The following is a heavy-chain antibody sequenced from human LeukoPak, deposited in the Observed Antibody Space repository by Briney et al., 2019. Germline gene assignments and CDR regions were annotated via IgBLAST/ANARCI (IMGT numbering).Heavy chain of an antibody. CDR1: GFTFSAYW. Sequence: GGSLRLSCAASGFTFSAYWMHWVRQAPGKGLVWVSRINSDGSSTSYADSVKGRFTTSRDNAKNTLYLQMNSLRAEDTAVYYCARYNWNYDYFDHWGQGTLVTVSS. J-gene: IGHJ4*02. CDR2: INSDGSST. V-gene: IGHV3-74*01. CDR3: ARYNWNYDYFDH. D-gene: IGHD1-7*01.